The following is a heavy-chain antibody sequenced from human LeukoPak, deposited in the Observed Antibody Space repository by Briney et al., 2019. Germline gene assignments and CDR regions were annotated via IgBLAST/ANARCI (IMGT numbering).Heavy chain of an antibody. D-gene: IGHD3/OR15-3a*01. CDR3: ARQGLYYYGMDV. J-gene: IGHJ6*02. CDR1: GGSISSYY. V-gene: IGHV4-59*01. Sequence: SETLSLTCTVSGGSISSYYWSWIRQPPGKGLEWIGYIYYSGSTNYNPSLKSRVTISVDTSKNQFSLKLSSVTAADTAVYYCARQGLYYYGMDVWGQGTTATVSS. CDR2: IYYSGST.